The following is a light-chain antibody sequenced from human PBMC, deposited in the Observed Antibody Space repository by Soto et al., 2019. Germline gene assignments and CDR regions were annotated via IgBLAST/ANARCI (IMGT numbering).Light chain of an antibody. V-gene: IGKV1-5*01. J-gene: IGKJ1*01. Sequence: DIQMTQSPSTLSASVRDRVTITCRASQSISSWLAWYQQEPGKAPKLLIYDASSLESGVPSRFSGSGSGTDFTLTISSLQPDDFATYYCQQYNSYPWTFGQGTKVEIK. CDR3: QQYNSYPWT. CDR1: QSISSW. CDR2: DAS.